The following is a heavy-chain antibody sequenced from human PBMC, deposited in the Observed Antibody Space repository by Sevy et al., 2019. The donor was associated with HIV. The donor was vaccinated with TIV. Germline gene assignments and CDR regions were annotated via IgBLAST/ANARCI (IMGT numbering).Heavy chain of an antibody. V-gene: IGHV1-69*13. CDR3: ARDINRYSSSRGEYFGMDV. Sequence: ASVKVSCKASGGTFSTYIITWVRQAPGQGLEWMGGIIPIYGSVNYAQNFQGRVTITEDESTSTAYMEVSSLRFDDTAIYYCARDINRYSSSRGEYFGMDVWGQGTTVTVSS. J-gene: IGHJ6*02. CDR1: GGTFSTYI. D-gene: IGHD6-13*01. CDR2: IIPIYGSV.